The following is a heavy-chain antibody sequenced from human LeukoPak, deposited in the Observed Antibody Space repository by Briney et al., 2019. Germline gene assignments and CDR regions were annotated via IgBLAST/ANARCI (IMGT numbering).Heavy chain of an antibody. CDR2: IYYSGST. D-gene: IGHD6-13*01. J-gene: IGHJ4*02. CDR1: GGSISSSSYY. V-gene: IGHV4-39*07. CDR3: ARDSIAAAYFDY. Sequence: SETLSLTCTVSGGSISSSSYYWGWLRQPPGTGLEWIGSIYYSGSTNYNPSLKSRVTISVDTSKNQFSLKLSSVTAADTAVYYCARDSIAAAYFDYWGQGTLVTVSS.